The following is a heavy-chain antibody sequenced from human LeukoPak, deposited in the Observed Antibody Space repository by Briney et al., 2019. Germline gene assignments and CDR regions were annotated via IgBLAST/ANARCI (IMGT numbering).Heavy chain of an antibody. Sequence: GGSLRLSCVASGFPFSSYWMTWVRQAPGKGLEWVANIKQDGSKKSYVDSVKGRFTISRDHAKNSLYLQMNSLRAEDTAIYYCTRVGYIDEGIDYWGQGTLVIVSS. CDR3: TRVGYIDEGIDY. D-gene: IGHD5-24*01. CDR2: IKQDGSKK. J-gene: IGHJ4*02. CDR1: GFPFSSYW. V-gene: IGHV3-7*04.